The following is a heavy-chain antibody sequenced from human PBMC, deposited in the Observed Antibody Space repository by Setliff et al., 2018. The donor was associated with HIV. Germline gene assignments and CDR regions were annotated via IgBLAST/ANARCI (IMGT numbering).Heavy chain of an antibody. CDR1: GFTFNHYA. CDR3: VRVGPWYYARSGYLASWDY. CDR2: TNPQSDIA. V-gene: IGHV1-69*10. Sequence: SVKVSCKASGFTFNHYALSWVRQAPGQRPEWMGGTNPQSDIANYAQRFQGRVTITADHSATTTYMELTSLRADDTAVYYCVRVGPWYYARSGYLASWDYWGQGTLVTVTS. J-gene: IGHJ4*02. D-gene: IGHD3-22*01.